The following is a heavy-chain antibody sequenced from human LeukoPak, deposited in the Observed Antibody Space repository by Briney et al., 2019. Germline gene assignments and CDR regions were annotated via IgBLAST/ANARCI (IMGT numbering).Heavy chain of an antibody. CDR3: ASHYYDSTGYPNYFHY. Sequence: SETLSLTCAVYGGSFSGYYWGWIRQPPGKGLEWIGEINRSGDTNYNPSLKSRVTISVDTSKNQFSLKLSSVTAADTAVYYCASHYYDSTGYPNYFHYWGHGTLVTVSS. D-gene: IGHD3-22*01. CDR2: INRSGDT. CDR1: GGSFSGYY. V-gene: IGHV4-34*01. J-gene: IGHJ4*01.